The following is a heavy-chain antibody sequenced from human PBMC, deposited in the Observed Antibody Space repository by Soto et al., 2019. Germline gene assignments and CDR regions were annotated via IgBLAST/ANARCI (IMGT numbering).Heavy chain of an antibody. CDR3: TRPDEGGYSSNHHYSYALDV. CDR2: IIPIFDIT. Sequence: QVQLVQSGAEVKKPGSSVTVSCKASGGTFRSYSISWVRQAPGQGLEWMGGIIPIFDITNYAQKFQGRVTITADESTSTAYMELSSLRSDDTSVYYCTRPDEGGYSSNHHYSYALDVWGQGTTVTV. V-gene: IGHV1-69*01. CDR1: GGTFRSYS. J-gene: IGHJ6*02. D-gene: IGHD3-22*01.